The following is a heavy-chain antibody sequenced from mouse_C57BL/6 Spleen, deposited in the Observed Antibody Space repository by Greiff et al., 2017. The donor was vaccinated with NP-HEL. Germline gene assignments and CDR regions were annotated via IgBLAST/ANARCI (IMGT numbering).Heavy chain of an antibody. Sequence: QVQLKESGPELVKPGASVKISCKASGYTFTDYYINWVKQRPGQGLEWIGWIFPGSGSTYYNEKFKGKATLTVDKSSSTAYMLLSSLTSEDSAVYFCARYYYGSSPYFDYWGQGTTLTVSS. V-gene: IGHV1-75*01. CDR1: GYTFTDYY. J-gene: IGHJ2*01. CDR3: ARYYYGSSPYFDY. D-gene: IGHD1-1*01. CDR2: IFPGSGST.